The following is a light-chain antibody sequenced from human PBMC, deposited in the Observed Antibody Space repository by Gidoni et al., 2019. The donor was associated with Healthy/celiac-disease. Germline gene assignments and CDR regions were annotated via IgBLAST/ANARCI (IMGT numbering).Light chain of an antibody. CDR1: QGISSY. CDR3: QQYNSYPLT. CDR2: AAS. J-gene: IGKJ4*01. V-gene: IGKV1-16*02. Sequence: DIKMTQSPSSLSASVGDRVTITCRASQGISSYLAWFQQKPGKAPKSLIYAASSLQSEFPSKFSGSGSGTDFTLTISSLQPEDFATYYCQQYNSYPLTFGGGTKVEIK.